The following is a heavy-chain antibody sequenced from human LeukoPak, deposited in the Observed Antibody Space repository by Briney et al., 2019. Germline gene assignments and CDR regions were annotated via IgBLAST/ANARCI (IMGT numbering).Heavy chain of an antibody. CDR2: IYYSGST. Sequence: SETLSLTCTVSGGSISSSSYYWGWIRQPPGKGLEWIGSIYYSGSTYYNPSLKSRVTISVDTSKNQFSLKLSSVTAADTAVYYCARHFGSYYAFDIWGQGTMVTVSS. J-gene: IGHJ3*02. D-gene: IGHD1-26*01. V-gene: IGHV4-39*01. CDR3: ARHFGSYYAFDI. CDR1: GGSISSSSYY.